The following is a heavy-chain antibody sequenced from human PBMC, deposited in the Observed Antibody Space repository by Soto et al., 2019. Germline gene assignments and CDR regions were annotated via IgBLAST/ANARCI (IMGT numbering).Heavy chain of an antibody. D-gene: IGHD3-9*01. V-gene: IGHV3-23*01. CDR3: ATVQPYYDILTGFDGGPFDY. Sequence: PGGSLRLSCAASGFTCSSYAMSWVRQAPGKGLEWVSAISGSGGSTYYADSVKGRFTISRDNSKNTLYLQMNSLRAEDTAVYYCATVQPYYDILTGFDGGPFDYWGQGTLVTVSS. CDR2: ISGSGGST. J-gene: IGHJ4*02. CDR1: GFTCSSYA.